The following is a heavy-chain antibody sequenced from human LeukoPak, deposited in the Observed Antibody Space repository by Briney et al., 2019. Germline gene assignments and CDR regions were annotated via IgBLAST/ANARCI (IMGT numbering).Heavy chain of an antibody. CDR1: GGTFSKYA. Sequence: ASVKVSCKASGGTFSKYALSWVRQAPGQGLEWMGWINTNTGNPTYAQGFTGRFVFSLDTSVSTAYLQISSLKAEDTAVYYCARDQGAAAPGYWGQGTLVTVSS. CDR2: INTNTGNP. CDR3: ARDQGAAAPGY. V-gene: IGHV7-4-1*02. D-gene: IGHD6-13*01. J-gene: IGHJ4*02.